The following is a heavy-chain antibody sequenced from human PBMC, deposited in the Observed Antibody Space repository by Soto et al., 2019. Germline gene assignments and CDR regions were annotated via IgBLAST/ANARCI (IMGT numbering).Heavy chain of an antibody. V-gene: IGHV1-2*04. CDR3: ARTYSSSSVDAFDI. D-gene: IGHD6-6*01. Sequence: QVQLVQSGAEVKKPGASVKVSCKASGYTFTGYYMHWVRQAPGQGLEWMGWINPNSGGTNYAKKFQGWVTMTRDTSISTADMELSRLRSDDTAVYYCARTYSSSSVDAFDIWGQGTMVTVSS. CDR2: INPNSGGT. J-gene: IGHJ3*02. CDR1: GYTFTGYY.